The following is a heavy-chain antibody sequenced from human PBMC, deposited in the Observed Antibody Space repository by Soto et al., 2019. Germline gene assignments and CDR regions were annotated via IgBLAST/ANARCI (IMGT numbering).Heavy chain of an antibody. V-gene: IGHV3-72*01. CDR3: ASDIAVAGHDAFDI. CDR2: IRNKANSYTT. CDR1: GFTFSDHY. D-gene: IGHD6-19*01. Sequence: GGSLRLSCTASGFTFSDHYMGWVRQAPGKGLEWVGRIRNKANSYTTEYAASVKGRFTILRDDSKNSLYLQMNSLKTEDTAVYYCASDIAVAGHDAFDIWGQGTMVTVSS. J-gene: IGHJ3*02.